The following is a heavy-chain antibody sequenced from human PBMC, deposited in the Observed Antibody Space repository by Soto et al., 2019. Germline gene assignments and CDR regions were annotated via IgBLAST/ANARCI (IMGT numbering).Heavy chain of an antibody. J-gene: IGHJ4*03. CDR1: GYTFTSYY. D-gene: IGHD3-10*01. CDR3: ARGFSKNTPCYVGDL. Sequence: QVQLVQSGAEVKKPGASVKISCKSSGYTFTSYYMHWVRQAPGQGLEWMGMINPRGGSTNYARRFPGRLTMTGDTSTCTVHVDLSDLRSEDTAVYSCARGFSKNTPCYVGDLWGHGALVTFSS. CDR2: INPRGGST. V-gene: IGHV1-46*01.